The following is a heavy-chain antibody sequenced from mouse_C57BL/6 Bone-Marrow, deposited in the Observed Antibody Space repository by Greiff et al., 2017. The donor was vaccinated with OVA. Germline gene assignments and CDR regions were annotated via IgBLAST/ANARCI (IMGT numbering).Heavy chain of an antibody. V-gene: IGHV5-4*01. Sequence: EVQLQESGGGLVKPGGSLKLSCAASGFTFSSYAMSWVRQTPEKRLEWVATISDGGSYTYYPDNVKGRFTISRDNAKNNLYLQMSHLKSEDTAMYYCARGVVTFDYWGQGTTLTVSS. D-gene: IGHD2-1*01. J-gene: IGHJ2*01. CDR1: GFTFSSYA. CDR2: ISDGGSYT. CDR3: ARGVVTFDY.